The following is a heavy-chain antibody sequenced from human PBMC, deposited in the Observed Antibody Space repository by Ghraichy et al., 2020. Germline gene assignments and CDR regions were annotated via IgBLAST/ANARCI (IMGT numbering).Heavy chain of an antibody. V-gene: IGHV1-69*13. Sequence: SVKVSCKASGGLFSSYAITWVRQAPGKGLEWMGGIIPIFGTANYAQNLQDRVTITADESTSTAYMELSSLRSEDTAVYYCARESLAARPPGIVDYWGQGTLVSVSS. CDR3: ARESLAARPPGIVDY. D-gene: IGHD6-6*01. J-gene: IGHJ4*02. CDR1: GGLFSSYA. CDR2: IIPIFGTA.